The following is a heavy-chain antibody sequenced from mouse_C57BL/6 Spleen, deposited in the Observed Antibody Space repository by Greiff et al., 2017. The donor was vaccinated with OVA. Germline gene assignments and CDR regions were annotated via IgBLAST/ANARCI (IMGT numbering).Heavy chain of an antibody. CDR1: GYAFSSSW. V-gene: IGHV1-82*01. D-gene: IGHD2-3*01. CDR3: ARGDGFNYYAMDY. Sequence: VQLQQSGPELVKPGASVKISCKASGYAFSSSWMNWVKQRPGKGLEWIGRIYPGDGDTNYNGKFKGKATLTADKSSSTAYMQLSSLTSEDSAVYFCARGDGFNYYAMDYWGQGTSVTVSS. CDR2: IYPGDGDT. J-gene: IGHJ4*01.